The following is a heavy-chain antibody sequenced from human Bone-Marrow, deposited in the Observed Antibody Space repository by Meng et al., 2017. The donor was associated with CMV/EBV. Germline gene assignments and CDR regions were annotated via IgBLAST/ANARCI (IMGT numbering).Heavy chain of an antibody. V-gene: IGHV3-11*04. CDR2: ISSSGSTI. CDR3: ASYPPNYVWGSYRYTWFDP. Sequence: GGSLRLSCAASGFTFSDYYMSWIRQAPGKGLEWVSYISSSGSTIYYADSVKGRFTISRDNAKNPLYLQMNSLRAEDTAVYYCASYPPNYVWGSYRYTWFDPWGQGTLVTVSS. D-gene: IGHD3-16*02. J-gene: IGHJ5*02. CDR1: GFTFSDYY.